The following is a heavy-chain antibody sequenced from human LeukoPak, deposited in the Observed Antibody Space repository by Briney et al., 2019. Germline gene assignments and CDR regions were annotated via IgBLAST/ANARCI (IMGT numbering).Heavy chain of an antibody. V-gene: IGHV3-30*04. Sequence: GGSLRLSCAASGFTFSSYAMHWVRQAPGKGPEWVAVISYDGSNKYYADSVKGRFTISRDNSKNTLYLQMNSLRAEDTAVYYCARDLGSSWYGPHLWGQGTLVTVSS. CDR2: ISYDGSNK. CDR1: GFTFSSYA. CDR3: ARDLGSSWYGPHL. J-gene: IGHJ4*02. D-gene: IGHD6-13*01.